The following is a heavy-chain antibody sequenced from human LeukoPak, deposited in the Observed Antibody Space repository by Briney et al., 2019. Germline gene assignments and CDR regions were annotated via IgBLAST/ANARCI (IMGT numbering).Heavy chain of an antibody. J-gene: IGHJ4*02. V-gene: IGHV3-7*01. CDR1: GFTFSSYW. D-gene: IGHD4-11*01. CDR2: IKQDGSEK. CDR3: ARVTTLDY. Sequence: GGSLRLSCADSGFTFSSYWMSWVRQAPGKGLEWVANIKQDGSEKYYVDSVKGRFTISRDNAKNSLYLRMNSLRAEDTAVYYCARVTTLDYWGQGTLVTVSS.